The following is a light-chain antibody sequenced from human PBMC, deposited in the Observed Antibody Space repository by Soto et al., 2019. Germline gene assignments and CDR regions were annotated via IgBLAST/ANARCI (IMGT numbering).Light chain of an antibody. CDR1: QDIRSA. J-gene: IGKJ1*01. Sequence: IQLTQSPSSLPASVGDRVTITCRASQDIRSALGWYQQKPGKVPKLLIYAASTLQSGVPSRFSGSRSGTDFTLTINSLQPDDFATYYCQQYHIYSGTFGQGTKVDIK. V-gene: IGKV1-6*01. CDR3: QQYHIYSGT. CDR2: AAS.